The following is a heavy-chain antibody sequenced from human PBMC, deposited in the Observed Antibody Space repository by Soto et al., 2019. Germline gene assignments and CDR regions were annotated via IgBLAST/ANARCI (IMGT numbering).Heavy chain of an antibody. D-gene: IGHD1-26*01. Sequence: GGSLRLSCAPSGFTFSSYAMHWARQAPGKGLEWVAVISYDGSNKYYADSVKGRFTISRDNSKNTLYLQMNSLRAEDTAVYYCARDPWELLYYFDYWGQGTLVTVSS. V-gene: IGHV3-30-3*01. J-gene: IGHJ4*02. CDR2: ISYDGSNK. CDR3: ARDPWELLYYFDY. CDR1: GFTFSSYA.